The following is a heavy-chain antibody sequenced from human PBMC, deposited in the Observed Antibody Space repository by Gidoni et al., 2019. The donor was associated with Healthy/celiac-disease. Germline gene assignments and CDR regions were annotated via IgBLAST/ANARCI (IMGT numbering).Heavy chain of an antibody. CDR3: ARVSSKYSSSSRYYYYYGMDV. CDR1: GYTFTSYD. D-gene: IGHD6-6*01. J-gene: IGHJ6*02. CDR2: MNPNSGNT. Sequence: QVQLVQSGAEVKKPGASVKVSCKASGYTFTSYDINWVRQATGQGLEWMGWMNPNSGNTGYAQKFQGRVTMTRNTSISTAYMELSSLRSEDTAVYYCARVSSKYSSSSRYYYYYGMDVWGQGTTVTVSS. V-gene: IGHV1-8*01.